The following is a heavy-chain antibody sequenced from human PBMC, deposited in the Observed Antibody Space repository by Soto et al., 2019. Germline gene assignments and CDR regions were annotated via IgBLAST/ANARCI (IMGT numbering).Heavy chain of an antibody. CDR2: ISSSGSTI. J-gene: IGHJ4*02. CDR1: GVTFSDYY. D-gene: IGHD2-2*01. V-gene: IGHV3-11*01. CDR3: ARDEGPWEEYQLLVFDY. Sequence: GGSQRLSCAASGVTFSDYYRSWIRQKPGKGLEGVLYISSSGSTIYYADSVKGRFTISRDNAKNSLYLQMNSLRAEDTAVYYCARDEGPWEEYQLLVFDYWGQGTLVTVSS.